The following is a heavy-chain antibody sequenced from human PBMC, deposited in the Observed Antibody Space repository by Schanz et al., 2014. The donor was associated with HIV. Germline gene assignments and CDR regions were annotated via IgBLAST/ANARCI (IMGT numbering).Heavy chain of an antibody. CDR2: MNNDVSSR. D-gene: IGHD3-22*01. CDR1: GFTFSGYW. J-gene: IGHJ6*02. CDR3: VRVRSPRVKIVVVMDYYYGMDV. V-gene: IGHV3-74*01. Sequence: EVQLVESGGALVQPGGSLRLSCVASGFTFSGYWMHWVRQAPGKGLVWVSRMNNDVSSRLYADSVKGRFTISRDNAKNSLYLQMNSLRAEDTAVYYCVRVRSPRVKIVVVMDYYYGMDVWGQGTTVTVSS.